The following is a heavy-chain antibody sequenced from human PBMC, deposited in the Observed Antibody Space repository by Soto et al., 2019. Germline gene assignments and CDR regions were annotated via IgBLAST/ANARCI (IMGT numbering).Heavy chain of an antibody. CDR1: GYTLTELF. V-gene: IGHV1-24*01. J-gene: IGHJ5*02. CDR3: ATGVSGSLYNWFDP. D-gene: IGHD5-12*01. CDR2: FDPEDGET. Sequence: GGSVEGSCKVSGYTLTELFIHWGRQGPGKGLEWMGGFDPEDGETIYAQKFQGRVTMTEDTSTDTAYMELSSLRSEDTAVYYCATGVSGSLYNWFDPWGQGTLVTVSS.